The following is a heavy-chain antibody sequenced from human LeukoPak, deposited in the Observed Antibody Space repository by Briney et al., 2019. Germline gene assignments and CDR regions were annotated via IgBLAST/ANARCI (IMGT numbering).Heavy chain of an antibody. CDR3: ARDSAAAGTKNAFDI. D-gene: IGHD6-13*01. J-gene: IGHJ3*02. V-gene: IGHV1-2*04. CDR1: GYTFTGYY. Sequence: ASVTVSCKASGYTFTGYYMHWVRQAPGQGLEWMGWINPNSGGTNYAQKFQGWVTVTRDTSISTAYMELRRLTSDDTAVYYCARDSAAAGTKNAFDIWGQGTMVTVSS. CDR2: INPNSGGT.